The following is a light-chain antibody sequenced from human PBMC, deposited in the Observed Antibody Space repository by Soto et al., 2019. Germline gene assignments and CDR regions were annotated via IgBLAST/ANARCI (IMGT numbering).Light chain of an antibody. CDR1: QSLSSSY. V-gene: IGKV3-20*01. CDR2: GAS. Sequence: EIVLTQSPGTLSLSPGERATLSCRASQSLSSSYLAWYQQKPGQAPRLLIYGASSRATGIPDRFSGSGSGTDFTLTISRLEPEDFAVYYCQQYGSSTLTSCAGIKLEI. J-gene: IGKJ4*02. CDR3: QQYGSSTLT.